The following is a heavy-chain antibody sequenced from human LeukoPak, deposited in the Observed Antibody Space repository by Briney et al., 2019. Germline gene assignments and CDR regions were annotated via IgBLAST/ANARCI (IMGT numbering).Heavy chain of an antibody. D-gene: IGHD2-15*01. Sequence: ASVKVSCKASGYTFTSYYMHWVRQAPGQGLEWMGIINPIGGSTSYAQKFQGRVTMTTDTSTSTVYMELSSLRSEDTAVYYCARGTHTWYCSGGSCYYGDYWGQGTLVTVSS. CDR3: ARGTHTWYCSGGSCYYGDY. CDR2: INPIGGST. V-gene: IGHV1-46*01. J-gene: IGHJ4*02. CDR1: GYTFTSYY.